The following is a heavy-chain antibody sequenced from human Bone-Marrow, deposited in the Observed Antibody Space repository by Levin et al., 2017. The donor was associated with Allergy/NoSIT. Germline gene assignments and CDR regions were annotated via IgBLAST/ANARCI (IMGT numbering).Heavy chain of an antibody. V-gene: IGHV4-39*07. D-gene: IGHD4-17*01. J-gene: IGHJ4*02. Sequence: PSETLSLTCTVSGGSISSSSYYWGWIRQPPGKGLEWIGSIYYSGSTYYNPSLKSRVTISVDTSKNQFSLKLSSVTAADTAVYYCASMTNDYGDYGYDYWGQGTLVTVSS. CDR1: GGSISSSSYY. CDR2: IYYSGST. CDR3: ASMTNDYGDYGYDY.